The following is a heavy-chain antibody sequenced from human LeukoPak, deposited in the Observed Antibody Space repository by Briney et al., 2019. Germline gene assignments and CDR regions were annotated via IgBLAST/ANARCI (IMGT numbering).Heavy chain of an antibody. CDR3: ARVAPNRRYCSGGSCLNYFDY. Sequence: GASVKVSCKASGYTFTDYYMHWVRQAPGQGLEWMGWINPNSGGTNYAQKFQGRVTMTTDTSTSTAYMELRSLRSDDTAVYYCARVAPNRRYCSGGSCLNYFDYWGQGTLVTVSS. CDR2: INPNSGGT. V-gene: IGHV1-2*02. J-gene: IGHJ4*02. D-gene: IGHD2-15*01. CDR1: GYTFTDYY.